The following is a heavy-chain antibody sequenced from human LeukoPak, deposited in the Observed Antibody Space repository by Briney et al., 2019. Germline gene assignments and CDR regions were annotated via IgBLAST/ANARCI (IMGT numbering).Heavy chain of an antibody. D-gene: IGHD3-10*01. CDR3: ARGGSGIFDAFDI. V-gene: IGHV1-2*02. CDR2: INPNSGGT. Sequence: ASVKVSCKASGYTFTSYYMHWVRQAPGQGLEWMGWINPNSGGTNYAQKVQGRVTMTRDTSISTAYMELSRLTSDDTAVYYCARGGSGIFDAFDIWGQGTMVTVSS. CDR1: GYTFTSYY. J-gene: IGHJ3*02.